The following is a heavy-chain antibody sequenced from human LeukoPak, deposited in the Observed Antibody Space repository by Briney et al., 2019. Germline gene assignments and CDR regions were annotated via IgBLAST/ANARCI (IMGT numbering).Heavy chain of an antibody. Sequence: NPGASLRLSCAASGFTFNTFNMNWVRQAPGKGLEWVSSITSGGDYIYYADSVKGRFTTSRDNAKNSLSLQLNSLRVEDTAVYYCARGHYDVLAASYKWTPDYWGQGTLVTVSS. CDR2: ITSGGDYI. V-gene: IGHV3-21*01. CDR1: GFTFNTFN. D-gene: IGHD3-9*01. J-gene: IGHJ4*02. CDR3: ARGHYDVLAASYKWTPDY.